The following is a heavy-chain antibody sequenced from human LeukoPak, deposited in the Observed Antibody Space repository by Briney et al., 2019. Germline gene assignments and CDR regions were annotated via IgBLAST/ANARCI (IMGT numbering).Heavy chain of an antibody. CDR2: IYNDGST. CDR1: GLTVSSSY. J-gene: IGHJ3*02. V-gene: IGHV3-53*01. D-gene: IGHD2/OR15-2a*01. CDR3: ARNILFAFDI. Sequence: GGSLRLSCAASGLTVSSSYMSWVRQAPGKGLEWVSIIYNDGSTYYADSMKGRFTISRDNSKDTLYLQVNSLRAEDTAMYYCARNILFAFDIWGQGTMVTVSS.